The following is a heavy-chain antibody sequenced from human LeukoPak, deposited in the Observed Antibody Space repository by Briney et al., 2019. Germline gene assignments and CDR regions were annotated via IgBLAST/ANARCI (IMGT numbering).Heavy chain of an antibody. CDR1: GYTFTGYY. J-gene: IGHJ4*02. D-gene: IGHD3-22*01. V-gene: IGHV1-2*02. CDR2: INPNSGGT. Sequence: ASVKVSCKASGYTFTGYYMHWVRQAPGQGLDWMGWINPNSGGTNYAQKFQGRVTMTRDTSISTAYMELSRLRSDDTAVYYCARDYDSSGDFDYWGQGTLVTVSS. CDR3: ARDYDSSGDFDY.